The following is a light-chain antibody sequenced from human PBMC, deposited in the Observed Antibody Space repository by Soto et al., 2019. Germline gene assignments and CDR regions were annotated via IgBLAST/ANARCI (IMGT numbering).Light chain of an antibody. J-gene: IGLJ2*01. CDR3: SAYSSGATHVV. CDR1: SSDIGGLYNY. CDR2: DVN. V-gene: IGLV2-14*01. Sequence: QSVLTQPASVSGSPGQSITISCTGTSSDIGGLYNYVSWYQQHPGKAPKLLIYDVNDRPSGVSDRFSGSKSGNTASLTISWLQAEDEAVYFCSAYSSGATHVVFGGGTKLTVL.